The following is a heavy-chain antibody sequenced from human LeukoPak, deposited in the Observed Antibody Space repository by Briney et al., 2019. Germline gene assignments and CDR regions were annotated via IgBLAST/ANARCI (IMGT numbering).Heavy chain of an antibody. D-gene: IGHD6-19*01. Sequence: GGSLRLSCAASGFTFSSYGMHWVRQAPGKGLEWVAFIRYDGSNKYYADSVKGRFTISRDNSKNTLYLQMNSLRAEDTAVYYCAKVYLSSVAGVLDYWGQGTLVTVSS. CDR1: GFTFSSYG. CDR3: AKVYLSSVAGVLDY. V-gene: IGHV3-30*02. J-gene: IGHJ4*02. CDR2: IRYDGSNK.